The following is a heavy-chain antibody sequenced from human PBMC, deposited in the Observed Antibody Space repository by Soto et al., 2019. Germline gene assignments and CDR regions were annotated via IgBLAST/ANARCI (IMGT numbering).Heavy chain of an antibody. D-gene: IGHD5-18*01. CDR2: ISGRDGST. CDR3: TKGLHSYGYLSDY. CDR1: GFTFSDYA. J-gene: IGHJ4*02. V-gene: IGHV3-23*01. Sequence: GALRLSCAAPGFTFSDYAKSRVRPAPGKGLQWVSCISGRDGSTYYADSVKGRFTISRDNSKNTLYLQMNSLRAEDAAVYYCTKGLHSYGYLSDYWGQGTLVTVSS.